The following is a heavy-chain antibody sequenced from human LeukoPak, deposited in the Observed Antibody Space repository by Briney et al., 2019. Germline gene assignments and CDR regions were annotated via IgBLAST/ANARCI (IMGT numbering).Heavy chain of an antibody. CDR3: AREYRGSYSPLDY. D-gene: IGHD1-26*01. V-gene: IGHV1-2*02. CDR1: GYTFTGYF. CDR2: INPNSGGT. Sequence: ASVKVSCKASGYTFTGYFMYWVRQAPGQGLEWMGWINPNSGGTNYAQKFQGRVTMTRDASISTAYMDLSRLRPDDTAVYYCAREYRGSYSPLDYWGQGTLVTVSS. J-gene: IGHJ4*02.